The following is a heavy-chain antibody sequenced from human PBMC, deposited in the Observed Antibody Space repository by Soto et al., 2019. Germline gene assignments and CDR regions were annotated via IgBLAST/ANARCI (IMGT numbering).Heavy chain of an antibody. V-gene: IGHV4-59*01. Sequence: SETLSLTCTVSGGSISSYYWSWIRQPPGKGLEWIGYIYYSGSTNYNPSLKSRVTISVDTSKNQFSLKLSSVTAADTAVYYCARVLAPDDFWSGYYSYFDYWGQGTLVTVSS. D-gene: IGHD3-3*01. J-gene: IGHJ4*02. CDR2: IYYSGST. CDR1: GGSISSYY. CDR3: ARVLAPDDFWSGYYSYFDY.